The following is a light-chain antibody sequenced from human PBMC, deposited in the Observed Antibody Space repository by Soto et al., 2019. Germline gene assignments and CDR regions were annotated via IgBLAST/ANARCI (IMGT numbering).Light chain of an antibody. CDR2: NNN. Sequence: QSALTQPPSVSGAPGQRVTISCSGSSSNIGADYDVHWYQQLPGTAPKLLIYNNNNRPSGVPDRFSGSKSGTSASLAITGLQAEDEADYYCQSYDLSLSASVFGGGTKLTVL. CDR3: QSYDLSLSASV. V-gene: IGLV1-40*01. CDR1: SSNIGADYD. J-gene: IGLJ3*02.